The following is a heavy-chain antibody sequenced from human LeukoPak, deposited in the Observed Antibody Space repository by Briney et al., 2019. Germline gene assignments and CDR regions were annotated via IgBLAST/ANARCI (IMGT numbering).Heavy chain of an antibody. J-gene: IGHJ4*02. V-gene: IGHV1-18*01. CDR2: ISSYDGNT. CDR3: VRGVGATVFDY. Sequence: ASVKVSCKASGYAFSNYGFSWVRQAPGQGLEWMGWISSYDGNTKSVGKLQGRVIMTTDTSTSTAYMELRSLKSDDTAVYYCVRGVGATVFDYWGQGTLVTVSS. D-gene: IGHD1-26*01. CDR1: GYAFSNYG.